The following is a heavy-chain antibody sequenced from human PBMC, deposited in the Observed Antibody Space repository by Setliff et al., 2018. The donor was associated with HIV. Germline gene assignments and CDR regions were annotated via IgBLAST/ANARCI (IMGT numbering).Heavy chain of an antibody. CDR3: ARDRCNSVACYLYNWFDP. D-gene: IGHD2-2*01. J-gene: IGHJ5*02. Sequence: GASVKVSCKTSGYSFMSYTMHWLRQAPGQRPEWMGWINVVTVNTKYSLKLQGRVTITRDTSATAVYMELRSLRSEDTAVYYCARDRCNSVACYLYNWFDPWGQGTLVTVSS. CDR1: GYSFMSYT. CDR2: INVVTVNT. V-gene: IGHV1-3*01.